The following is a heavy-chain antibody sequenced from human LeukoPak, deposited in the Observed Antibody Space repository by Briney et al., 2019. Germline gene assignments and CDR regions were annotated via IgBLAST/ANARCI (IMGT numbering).Heavy chain of an antibody. V-gene: IGHV1-18*01. J-gene: IGHJ6*03. CDR2: ISAYSGNT. D-gene: IGHD1-7*01. CDR3: ATSNYRYYYYYMDV. CDR1: GYTFTSYG. Sequence: ASVKVSCKASGYTFTSYGISWVRQAPGQGLEWMGWISAYSGNTNYAQKLQGRVTMTTDTSTSTAYMELRSLRSDDTAVYYCATSNYRYYYYYMDVWGKGTTVTVSS.